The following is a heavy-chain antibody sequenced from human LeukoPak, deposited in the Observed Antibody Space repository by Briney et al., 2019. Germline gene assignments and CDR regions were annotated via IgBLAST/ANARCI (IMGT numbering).Heavy chain of an antibody. D-gene: IGHD3-10*01. J-gene: IGHJ4*02. CDR3: AREGMVFDY. V-gene: IGHV4-59*01. Sequence: PSETLSLTCTVSGGSISSYYWSWIRQPPGKGLEWIGYIYYSGSTNYNPSLKSRVTISVDTSKNQFSLKLSSVTAADTAVYYCAREGMVFDYWGQGTLVTVSS. CDR2: IYYSGST. CDR1: GGSISSYY.